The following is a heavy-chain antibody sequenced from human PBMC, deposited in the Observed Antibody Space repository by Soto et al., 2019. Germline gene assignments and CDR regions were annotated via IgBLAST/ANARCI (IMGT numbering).Heavy chain of an antibody. D-gene: IGHD3-10*01. CDR2: IYYSGST. V-gene: IGHV4-59*02. Sequence: PSETLCFPCTFSGGSVSNYYWTGIRQPPGKGLEWIGYIYYSGSTNYNPSLKSRVTISVDTSKNQFSLKLRSVTAADTAVYYCARDLASPMVNDYYYYYGMDVWGQGTTVTVSS. J-gene: IGHJ6*01. CDR1: GGSVSNYY. CDR3: ARDLASPMVNDYYYYYGMDV.